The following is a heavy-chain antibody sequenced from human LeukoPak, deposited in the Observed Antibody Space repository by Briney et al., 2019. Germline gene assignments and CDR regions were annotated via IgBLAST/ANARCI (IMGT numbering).Heavy chain of an antibody. CDR2: IYYSGST. D-gene: IGHD5-12*01. J-gene: IGHJ4*02. Sequence: SETLSLTCTVSGGSISTYYWSWIRQPPGKGLEYIGYIYYSGSTNYNPSLKSRVTISVDTSNNQFSLKLSSVTAADTAVYYCARVYGSGYDFRGAFDIWGQGTLVTVSS. V-gene: IGHV4-59*01. CDR3: ARVYGSGYDFRGAFDI. CDR1: GGSISTYY.